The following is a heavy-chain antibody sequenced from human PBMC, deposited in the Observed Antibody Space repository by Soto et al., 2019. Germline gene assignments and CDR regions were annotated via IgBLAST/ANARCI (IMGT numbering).Heavy chain of an antibody. CDR3: ATRYYDSSGYYSPFDY. CDR2: FDPEDGET. V-gene: IGHV1-24*01. D-gene: IGHD3-22*01. Sequence: ASVKVSCKVSGYTLTELSMHWVRQAPGKGLEWMGGFDPEDGETIYAQKFQGRVTMTEDTSTDTAYMELSGLRSEDTAVYYCATRYYDSSGYYSPFDYWGQGTLVTVSS. J-gene: IGHJ4*02. CDR1: GYTLTELS.